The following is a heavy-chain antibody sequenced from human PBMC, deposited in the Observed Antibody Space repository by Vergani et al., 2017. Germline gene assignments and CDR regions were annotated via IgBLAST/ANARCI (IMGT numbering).Heavy chain of an antibody. CDR2: IQKDGIDK. Sequence: QLHLVESGGGVVQPGNSLKISCAASGFTLSTHGIHWVRQAPGKGLEWVAFIQKDGIDKFYADSVRGRFTISRDISKNTLYLEMNSLSAEDTALYHCVKDHPVFDEWGRGTLVSVS. V-gene: IGHV3-30*02. J-gene: IGHJ4*02. CDR1: GFTLSTHG. CDR3: VKDHPVFDE.